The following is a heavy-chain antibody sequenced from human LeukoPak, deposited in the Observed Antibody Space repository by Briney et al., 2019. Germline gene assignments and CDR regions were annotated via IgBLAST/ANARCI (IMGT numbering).Heavy chain of an antibody. Sequence: GGSLRLSCAASGFTFSNYWMHWVRQAPGKGLVWVSRINGDGSSTSYADSVKGRFTISRDNAKNTLYLQMNSLRAEDTAVYYCARDRAYYFDSGDVGYWGQGTLVTVSS. CDR3: ARDRAYYFDSGDVGY. V-gene: IGHV3-74*01. J-gene: IGHJ4*02. CDR1: GFTFSNYW. D-gene: IGHD3-10*01. CDR2: INGDGSST.